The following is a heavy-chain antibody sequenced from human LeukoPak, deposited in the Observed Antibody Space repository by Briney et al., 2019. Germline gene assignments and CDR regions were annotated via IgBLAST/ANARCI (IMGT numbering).Heavy chain of an antibody. V-gene: IGHV3-74*01. CDR2: INSDGSST. J-gene: IGHJ4*02. CDR1: GFTFDDYS. Sequence: GGSLRLSCAASGFTFDDYSMHWVRQAPGKGLVWVSRINSDGSSTSYADSVKGRFTISRDNAKNTLYLQMNSLRAEDTAVFYCGNLDTPMGYWGQGTLVTVSS. CDR3: GNLDTPMGY. D-gene: IGHD5-18*01.